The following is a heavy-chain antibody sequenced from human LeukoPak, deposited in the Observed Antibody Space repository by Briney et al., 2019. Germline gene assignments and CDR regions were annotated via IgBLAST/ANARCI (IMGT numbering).Heavy chain of an antibody. J-gene: IGHJ6*03. D-gene: IGHD3-22*01. CDR1: GGSFSGYY. CDR3: ARTLSDYYDSSGSFYGPYYYYYMDV. CDR2: INHSGST. Sequence: SETLSLTCAVYGGSFSGYYWSWIRRPPGKGLEWIGEINHSGSTNYNPSLKSRITISVDTSKNQFSLRLSSVTAADTAVYYCARTLSDYYDSSGSFYGPYYYYYMDVWGKGTTVTISS. V-gene: IGHV4-34*01.